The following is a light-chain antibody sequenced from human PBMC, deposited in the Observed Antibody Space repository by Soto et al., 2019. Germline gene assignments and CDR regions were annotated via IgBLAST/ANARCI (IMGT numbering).Light chain of an antibody. V-gene: IGKV3-20*01. CDR2: GVS. CDR3: QQYGSSIRT. Sequence: EIVLTQSPGTLSLSPGERATLSCRASQSIRSSYLAWYQQKPGQTPRLLIYGVSTRATGIPDRFSGSGSGTDFTLTISRREPEDFAVYYCQQYGSSIRTFGQGTKVEIK. J-gene: IGKJ1*01. CDR1: QSIRSSY.